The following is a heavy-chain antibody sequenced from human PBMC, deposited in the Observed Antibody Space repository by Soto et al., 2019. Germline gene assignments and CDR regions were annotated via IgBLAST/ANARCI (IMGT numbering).Heavy chain of an antibody. CDR3: ARLTGIPEIAPTEEDY. CDR2: LGGSDDI. D-gene: IGHD2-21*01. Sequence: EVQLVQSGGGLVKPGGSLRLSCAASGLTLSMWTLNWVRQTPGKGLEWVSSLGGSDDIFYAASVKGRFTMSRDRSKNVVYLQMDRLRAEDTGVYYCARLTGIPEIAPTEEDYWGQGTPVTVSA. J-gene: IGHJ4*02. CDR1: GLTLSMWT. V-gene: IGHV3-21*06.